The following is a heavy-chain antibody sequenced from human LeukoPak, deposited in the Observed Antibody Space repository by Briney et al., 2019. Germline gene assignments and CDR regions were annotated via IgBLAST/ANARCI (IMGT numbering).Heavy chain of an antibody. CDR2: IYYSGTT. V-gene: IGHV4-39*01. D-gene: IGHD6-19*01. CDR3: AGYSSGWSSGGGY. J-gene: IGHJ4*02. CDR1: GGSISSLTYY. Sequence: PSETLSLTCTVSGGSISSLTYYWGWIRQPPGRGLEWIASIYYSGTTYYSPSLKSRVTTSVNRSNNQFSLGLTSVTAADTAVYFCAGYSSGWSSGGGYWGQGTLVTVSS.